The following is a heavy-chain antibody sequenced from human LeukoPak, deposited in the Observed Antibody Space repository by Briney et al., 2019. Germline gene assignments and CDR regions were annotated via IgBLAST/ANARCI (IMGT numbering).Heavy chain of an antibody. D-gene: IGHD5-12*01. CDR2: IYYSGST. Sequence: PSETLSLTCTVSGGSISSSSYYWGWIRQPPGKGLEWIGSIYYSGSTYYNPSLKSRVTISVDTSKNQFSLKLSSVTAADTAVYYCARYRWLRYSFDYWGQGTLVTVSS. CDR1: GGSISSSSYY. V-gene: IGHV4-39*01. J-gene: IGHJ4*02. CDR3: ARYRWLRYSFDY.